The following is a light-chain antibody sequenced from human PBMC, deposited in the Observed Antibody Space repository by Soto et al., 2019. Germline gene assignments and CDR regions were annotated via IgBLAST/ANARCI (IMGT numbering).Light chain of an antibody. CDR3: QEYASYSFT. Sequence: DIQMNQSPHTLPATVGDRVTITCRTSQTLSSKLAWYQQKTGKTHKVLIHKGSSLQSGVPSKFSGNGSATEFTLTISSLQPDDFATYYCQEYASYSFTVGGGNKVEIK. CDR2: KGS. V-gene: IGKV1-5*03. J-gene: IGKJ4*01. CDR1: QTLSSK.